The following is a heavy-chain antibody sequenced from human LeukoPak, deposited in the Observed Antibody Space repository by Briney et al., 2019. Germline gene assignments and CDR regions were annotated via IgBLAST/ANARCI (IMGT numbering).Heavy chain of an antibody. CDR3: ARAYSERYGLGYYYMDV. V-gene: IGHV3-11*04. D-gene: IGHD1-26*01. Sequence: PGGSLRLSCAASGFTFSDYNMRWIRQAPGKGLEWVSSISRSGSTKYYADSVKGRFTISRDNAKNSLFLQMNSLRVEDTAVYYCARAYSERYGLGYYYMDVWGKGTTVTVSS. CDR1: GFTFSDYN. CDR2: ISRSGSTK. J-gene: IGHJ6*03.